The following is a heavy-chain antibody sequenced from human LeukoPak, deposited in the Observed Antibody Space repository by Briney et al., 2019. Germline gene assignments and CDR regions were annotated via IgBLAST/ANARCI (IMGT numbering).Heavy chain of an antibody. CDR1: GYTFTSYY. CDR3: ARDKYYYDSSGYYFLFDY. CDR2: INPSGGST. V-gene: IGHV1-46*01. J-gene: IGHJ4*02. Sequence: GASVKVSCKASGYTFTSYYMHWVRQAPGQGLEWMGIINPSGGSTTYAQKFQGRVTMTRDTSISTAYMELSRLRSDDTAVYYCARDKYYYDSSGYYFLFDYWGQGTLVTVSS. D-gene: IGHD3-22*01.